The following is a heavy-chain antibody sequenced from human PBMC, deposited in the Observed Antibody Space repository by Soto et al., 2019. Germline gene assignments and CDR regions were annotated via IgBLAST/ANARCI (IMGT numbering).Heavy chain of an antibody. CDR2: LYYTGST. CDR1: GDSINSNY. D-gene: IGHD3-16*01. J-gene: IGHJ6*03. Sequence: SETLSLTCTVSGDSINSNYWSWIRQPPGKGLEWIGYLYYTGSTKYNPSLKSRVTISLDTSKRQFSLQLSSVTAADTAVYYCARLRAGYAVEIGYYSNRVDVWDKGTRV. CDR3: ARLRAGYAVEIGYYSNRVDV. V-gene: IGHV4-59*01.